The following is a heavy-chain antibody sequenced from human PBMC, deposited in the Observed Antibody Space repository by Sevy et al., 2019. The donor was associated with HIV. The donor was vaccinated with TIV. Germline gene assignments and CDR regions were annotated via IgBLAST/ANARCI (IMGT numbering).Heavy chain of an antibody. V-gene: IGHV3-7*03. D-gene: IGHD7-27*01. CDR3: ARSWDYWGQMGY. J-gene: IGHJ4*02. CDR1: GFTFNNYW. CDR2: IKQDGSDT. Sequence: GGSLRLSCAASGFTFNNYWMTWVRQAPGKGLEWVSDIKQDGSDTYYMESVKGRFNISRDKTKNALYWQLNSLKAEDTAVCYCARSWDYWGQMGYWGQGTLVTVSS.